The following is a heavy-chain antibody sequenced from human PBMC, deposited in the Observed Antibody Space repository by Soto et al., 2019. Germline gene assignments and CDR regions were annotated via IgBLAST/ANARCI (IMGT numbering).Heavy chain of an antibody. CDR3: ARGSHDILTGDDAFDI. V-gene: IGHV4-30-4*01. CDR2: IYYSGST. Sequence: PSETLSLTCTVAGGSISSDDYYWTWICQPQGKGLEWIGYIYYSGSTYYNPSLKSRATISVDTSKNQFSLKLSSVTAADTAVYYCARGSHDILTGDDAFDIWGQGTMVT. J-gene: IGHJ3*02. D-gene: IGHD3-9*01. CDR1: GGSISSDDYY.